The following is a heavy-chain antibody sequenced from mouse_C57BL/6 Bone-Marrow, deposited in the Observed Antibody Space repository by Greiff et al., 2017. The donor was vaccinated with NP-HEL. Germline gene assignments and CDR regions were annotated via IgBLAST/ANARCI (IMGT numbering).Heavy chain of an antibody. CDR1: GFTFSSYA. CDR3: TRDSGHYYEYYFDY. CDR2: ISSGGDYI. Sequence: EVKLVESGEGLVKPGGSLKLSCAASGFTFSSYAMSWVRQTPEKRLEWVAYISSGGDYIYSADTVQGRFTISRANARNTLYLQMRSLKSEDTAMYYCTRDSGHYYEYYFDYWGQGTTLTVSS. V-gene: IGHV5-9-1*02. D-gene: IGHD1-2*01. J-gene: IGHJ2*01.